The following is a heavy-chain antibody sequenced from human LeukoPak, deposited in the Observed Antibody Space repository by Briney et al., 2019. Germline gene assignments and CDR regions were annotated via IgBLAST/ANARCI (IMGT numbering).Heavy chain of an antibody. J-gene: IGHJ3*02. CDR1: GFTFDDYA. CDR3: AKDRGYHYDSSGYYRMDAFDI. V-gene: IGHV3-9*01. CDR2: ISWNSGSI. Sequence: PGRSLRLSCAASGFTFDDYAMHWVRQAPGKGLEWVSGISWNSGSIGYADSVKGRFTISRDNAKNSLYLQMNSLRAEDTAVYYCAKDRGYHYDSSGYYRMDAFDIWGQGTMVTVSS. D-gene: IGHD3-22*01.